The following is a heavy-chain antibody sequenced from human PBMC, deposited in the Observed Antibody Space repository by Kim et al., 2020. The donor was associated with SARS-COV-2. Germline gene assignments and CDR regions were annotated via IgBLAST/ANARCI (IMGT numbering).Heavy chain of an antibody. CDR1: GGSISSGSYY. Sequence: SETLSLTCTVSGGSISSGSYYWSWIRQPAGKGLEWIGRIYTSGSTNYNPSLKSRVTISVDTSKNQFSLKLSSVTAADTAVYYCARERQWPNWFNPWGQGTLVTVSS. V-gene: IGHV4-61*02. D-gene: IGHD6-19*01. J-gene: IGHJ5*02. CDR2: IYTSGST. CDR3: ARERQWPNWFNP.